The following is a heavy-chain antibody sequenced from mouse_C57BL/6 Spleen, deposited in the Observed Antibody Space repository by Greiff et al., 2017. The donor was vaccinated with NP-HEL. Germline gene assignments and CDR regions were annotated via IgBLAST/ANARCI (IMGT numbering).Heavy chain of an antibody. J-gene: IGHJ2*01. CDR2: IDPSDSYT. CDR1: GYTFTSYW. V-gene: IGHV1-50*01. D-gene: IGHD3-1*01. Sequence: VQLQQPGAELVKPGASVKLSCKASGYTFTSYWMPWVKQRPGQGLEWIGEIDPSDSYTNYNQKFKGKATLTVDTSSSTAYMQLSSLTSEYAAVYYCARGYFSYYLDYWGQGTTLTVSS. CDR3: ARGYFSYYLDY.